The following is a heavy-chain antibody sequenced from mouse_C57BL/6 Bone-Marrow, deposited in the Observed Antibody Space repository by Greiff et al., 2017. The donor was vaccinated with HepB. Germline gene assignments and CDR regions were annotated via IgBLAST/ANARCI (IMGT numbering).Heavy chain of an antibody. J-gene: IGHJ1*03. Sequence: EVKLQESGPGMVKPSQSLSLTCTVTGYSITSGYDWHWIRHFPGNKLEWMGYISYSGSTNYNPSLKSRISITHDTSKNHFFLKLNSVTTEDTATYYCARERLRGWYFDVWGTGTTVTVSS. CDR2: ISYSGST. CDR1: GYSITSGYD. V-gene: IGHV3-1*01. CDR3: ARERLRGWYFDV. D-gene: IGHD1-1*01.